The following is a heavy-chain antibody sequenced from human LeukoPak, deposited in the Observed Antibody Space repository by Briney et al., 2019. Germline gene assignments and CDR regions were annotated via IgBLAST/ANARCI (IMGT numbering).Heavy chain of an antibody. Sequence: ASVKVSCKASGYTFTGYYMHWVRQAPGQGLEWMGWINPNSGNTNYAQKLQGRVTMTTDTSTSTAYMELRSLRSDDTAVYYCARWAQPYHYYYMDVWGKGTTVTISS. V-gene: IGHV1-18*04. CDR1: GYTFTGYY. CDR2: INPNSGNT. CDR3: ARWAQPYHYYYMDV. J-gene: IGHJ6*03.